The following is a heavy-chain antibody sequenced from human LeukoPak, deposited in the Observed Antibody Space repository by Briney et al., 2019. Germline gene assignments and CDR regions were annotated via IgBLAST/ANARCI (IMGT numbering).Heavy chain of an antibody. CDR3: ASPWDLGAATYYFDY. J-gene: IGHJ4*02. CDR2: ISATGGST. Sequence: GGSLRLSCAASGFTFSSYAMSWVRQAPGKGLEWVSSISATGGSTYYADSVKGRFTISRDNSKNTLYLQMNSLRAEDTAVYYCASPWDLGAATYYFDYWGQGTLVTVSS. V-gene: IGHV3-23*01. CDR1: GFTFSSYA. D-gene: IGHD1-26*01.